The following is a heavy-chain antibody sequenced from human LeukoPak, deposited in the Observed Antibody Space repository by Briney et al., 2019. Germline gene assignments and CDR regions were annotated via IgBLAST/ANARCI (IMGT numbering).Heavy chain of an antibody. CDR3: ARDQHDYGDY. V-gene: IGHV3-7*01. D-gene: IGHD4-17*01. Sequence: GGSLRLSCAASGFTFSSYGMHWVRQAPGKGLEWVANIKQDGSEKYYVDSVKGRFTISRDNAKNSLYLQMNSLRAEDTAVYYCARDQHDYGDYWGQGTLVTVSS. CDR1: GFTFSSYG. J-gene: IGHJ4*02. CDR2: IKQDGSEK.